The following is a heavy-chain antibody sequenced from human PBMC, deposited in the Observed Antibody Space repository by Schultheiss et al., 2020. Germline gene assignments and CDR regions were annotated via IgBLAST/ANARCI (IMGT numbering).Heavy chain of an antibody. V-gene: IGHV3-74*01. J-gene: IGHJ4*02. CDR1: GFTFDDYA. D-gene: IGHD6-6*01. Sequence: AGSLRLSCAASGFTFDDYAMHWVRQAPGKGLEWVSGINTDGSERIYADSARGRFTISRDNAKNTLYLQMNSLRAEDTAMYYCATVSSSSVWGQGALVTVSS. CDR2: INTDGSER. CDR3: ATVSSSSV.